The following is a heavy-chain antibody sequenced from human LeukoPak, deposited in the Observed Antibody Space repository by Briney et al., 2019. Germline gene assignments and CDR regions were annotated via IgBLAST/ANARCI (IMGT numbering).Heavy chain of an antibody. CDR2: IYSGGRT. J-gene: IGHJ3*02. V-gene: IGHV3-53*01. Sequence: GGSLRLSCAASGFAVSYNYMSWVRQAPGKGLEWVSVIYSGGRTYYADSVEGRFTISRDISENTLNLQMNSLRAEDTAVYYCARVGDGPFDMWGQGTMVIVSS. D-gene: IGHD3-16*01. CDR3: ARVGDGPFDM. CDR1: GFAVSYNY.